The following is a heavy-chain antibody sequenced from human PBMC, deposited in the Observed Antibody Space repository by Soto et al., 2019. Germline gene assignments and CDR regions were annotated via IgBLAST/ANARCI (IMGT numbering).Heavy chain of an antibody. CDR2: MYLGGNT. J-gene: IGHJ6*02. CDR1: GDSIIRGGYS. CDR3: ARWGRGAYGMDV. D-gene: IGHD3-16*01. Sequence: SETLSLTCAVSGDSIIRGGYSFNCIRQSPGRGLELIGYMYLGGNTYYNPSLKSRVTISVDRSKNQFSLKLTSVTAADTAVYYCARWGRGAYGMDVWGQGTTVTVSS. V-gene: IGHV4-30-2*06.